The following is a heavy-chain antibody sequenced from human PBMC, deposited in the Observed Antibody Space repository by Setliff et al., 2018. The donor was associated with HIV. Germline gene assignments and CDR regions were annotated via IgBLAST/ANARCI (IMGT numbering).Heavy chain of an antibody. J-gene: IGHJ4*02. CDR2: IEGDGTTT. D-gene: IGHD3-22*01. CDR1: GFAFSDHW. Sequence: GGSLRLSCAASGFAFSDHWMHWVRQTPGRGLEWVSYIEGDGTTTNYADFVRGRFTISRDNAKNTLFLQMNSLRADDTAVYYCVRVVVIMGTGPHLDYWGQGALVTVSS. V-gene: IGHV3-74*01. CDR3: VRVVVIMGTGPHLDY.